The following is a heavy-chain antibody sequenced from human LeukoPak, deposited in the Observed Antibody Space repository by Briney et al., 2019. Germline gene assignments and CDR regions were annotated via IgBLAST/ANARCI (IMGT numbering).Heavy chain of an antibody. V-gene: IGHV4-39*07. CDR3: AREARITMVRGPKDWFDP. CDR1: GGSISSYY. J-gene: IGHJ5*02. Sequence: NSSETLYLTCTVSGGSISSYYWGWIRQPPGKGLEWIGSIYYSGSTYYNPSLMSRVTISVDTSKNQFSLKLSSVTAADTAVYYCAREARITMVRGPKDWFDPWGQGTLVTVSS. D-gene: IGHD3-10*01. CDR2: IYYSGST.